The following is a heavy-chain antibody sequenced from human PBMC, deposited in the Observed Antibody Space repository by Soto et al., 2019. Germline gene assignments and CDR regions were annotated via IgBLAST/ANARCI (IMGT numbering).Heavy chain of an antibody. CDR2: IRSKAYGGTT. V-gene: IGHV3-49*04. CDR1: GFTFGDYA. CDR3: TRVYDSSGYYPYYYYYYGMDV. D-gene: IGHD3-22*01. J-gene: IGHJ6*02. Sequence: GGSLRFSCTASGFTFGDYAMSWVRQAPGKGLEWVGFIRSKAYGGTTEYAASVKGRFTISRDDSKSIAYLQMNSLKTEDTAVYYCTRVYDSSGYYPYYYYYYGMDVWGQGTTVTVS.